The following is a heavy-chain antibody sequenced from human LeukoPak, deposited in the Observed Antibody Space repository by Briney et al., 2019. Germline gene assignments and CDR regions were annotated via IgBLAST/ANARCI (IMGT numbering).Heavy chain of an antibody. CDR3: ARDSLGGGATDY. CDR1: GFTFSSYS. J-gene: IGHJ4*02. CDR2: ISSSSSYI. Sequence: GGSLRLSCAASGFTFSSYSMNWVRQAPGKGLEWVSSISSSSSYIYYADSVKGRFTISRDNAKNSLYLQMNSLRAEDTAVYYCARDSLGGGATDYWGQGTLVTVSS. D-gene: IGHD3-10*01. V-gene: IGHV3-21*01.